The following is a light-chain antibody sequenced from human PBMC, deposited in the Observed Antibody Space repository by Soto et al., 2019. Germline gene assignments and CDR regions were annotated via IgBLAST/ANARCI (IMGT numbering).Light chain of an antibody. V-gene: IGLV2-8*01. CDR3: SAYAGSNTFV. CDR1: SSDVGDNY. CDR2: EVS. Sequence: QTALAQPPPATGSPGQSVTIYCTGNSSDVGDNYVSWYQQHLGKAPKLIIYEVSQRPSGVPDRFSGSKPGNTASLTVSGLQTVDEADYYYSAYAGSNTFVFGAGTRSPS. J-gene: IGLJ1*01.